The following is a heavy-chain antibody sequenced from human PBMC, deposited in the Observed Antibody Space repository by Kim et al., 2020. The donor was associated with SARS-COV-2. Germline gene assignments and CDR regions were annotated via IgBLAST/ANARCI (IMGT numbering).Heavy chain of an antibody. D-gene: IGHD3-22*01. CDR3: AKDGWGDSSGYVDY. V-gene: IGHV3-30*02. Sequence: AHSGKVRFTISRNHSKKTLYLQMNSLRAEDTAVYYCAKDGWGDSSGYVDYWGQGTLVTVSS. J-gene: IGHJ4*02.